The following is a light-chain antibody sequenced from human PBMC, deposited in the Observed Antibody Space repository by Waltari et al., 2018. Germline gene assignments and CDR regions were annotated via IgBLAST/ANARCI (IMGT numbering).Light chain of an antibody. CDR1: SLRRYY. CDR3: NSRDSSGNHLV. J-gene: IGLJ2*01. CDR2: GNN. Sequence: SSELTQDPAVSVALGQTVRITCQGDSLRRYYASWYQQKPGQAPVIVIYGNNNRPSGIPARFSGSSSGTTASLTITGAQAEDEADYYCNSRDSSGNHLVFGGGTKLTVL. V-gene: IGLV3-19*01.